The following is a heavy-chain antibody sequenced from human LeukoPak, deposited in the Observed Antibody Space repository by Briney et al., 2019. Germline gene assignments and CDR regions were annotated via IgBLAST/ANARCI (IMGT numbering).Heavy chain of an antibody. J-gene: IGHJ4*02. Sequence: ASVKVSCKASGYTFTGYYMHWVRQAPGQGLEWMGGIIPIFGTANYAQKFQGRVTITADKSTSTAYMELSSLRSEDTAVHYCARDGSPFDYWGQGTLVTVSS. CDR2: IIPIFGTA. D-gene: IGHD5-12*01. CDR1: GYTFTGYY. V-gene: IGHV1-69*06. CDR3: ARDGSPFDY.